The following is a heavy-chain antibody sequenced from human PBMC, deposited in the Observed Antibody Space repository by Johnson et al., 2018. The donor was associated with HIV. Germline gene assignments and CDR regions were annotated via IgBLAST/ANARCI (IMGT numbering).Heavy chain of an antibody. CDR1: GFTFSSYG. CDR2: IRYDGSNK. V-gene: IGHV3-30*02. Sequence: VQLVESGGGVVQPGRSLRLSCAASGFTFSSYGMHWVRQAPGKGLEWVAFIRYDGSNKYYADSVKGRFTIPRDNSKNTLYLQMNSLRAEDTAVYYCAKVRGWSDDTFDIWGQGTMVTVSS. D-gene: IGHD5-12*01. J-gene: IGHJ3*02. CDR3: AKVRGWSDDTFDI.